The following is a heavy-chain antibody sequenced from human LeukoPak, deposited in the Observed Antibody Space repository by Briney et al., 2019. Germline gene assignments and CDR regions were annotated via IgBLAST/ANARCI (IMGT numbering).Heavy chain of an antibody. CDR3: ARPMTTVTTYAFDI. CDR2: IYTNGNT. V-gene: IGHV4-4*07. D-gene: IGHD4-17*01. J-gene: IGHJ3*02. CDR1: GGSISSYY. Sequence: PSETLSLTCTVSGGSISSYYWSWIRQPAGKGLEWIGRIYTNGNTNYNPSLKSRVTMSVDTSKNQFSLKLSSVTAADTAVYYCARPMTTVTTYAFDIWGQGTMVTVSS.